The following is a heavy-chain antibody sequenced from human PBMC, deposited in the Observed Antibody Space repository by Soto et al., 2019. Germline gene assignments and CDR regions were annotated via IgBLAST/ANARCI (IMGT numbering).Heavy chain of an antibody. CDR1: GYSFTSYG. Sequence: QVQLVQSGAEVKKPGASVKVSCKASGYSFTSYGISWVRQAPGQGLEWMGWISAYNGNTKYAQKLQGRVTMTTDTSTSTAYRELRGLRSDDTAVYSCARDLAVALIDYWGKGTLVPVPS. CDR2: ISAYNGNT. D-gene: IGHD6-19*01. J-gene: IGHJ4*02. V-gene: IGHV1-18*01. CDR3: ARDLAVALIDY.